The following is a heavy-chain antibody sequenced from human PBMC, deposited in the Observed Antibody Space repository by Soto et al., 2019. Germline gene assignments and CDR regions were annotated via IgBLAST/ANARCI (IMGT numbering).Heavy chain of an antibody. J-gene: IGHJ4*02. CDR2: ISAYNGNT. CDR1: GYTFTSYG. V-gene: IGHV1-18*01. D-gene: IGHD6-13*01. CDR3: ARAGLVAAAGTGGDY. Sequence: QVQLVQSGAEVKKPGASVKVSCKASGYTFTSYGISWVRQAPGQGLEWMGWISAYNGNTNYAQKRQGRATMTPDTSTSTAYMELRSLRSDDTAVYYCARAGLVAAAGTGGDYWGQGTLVTVSS.